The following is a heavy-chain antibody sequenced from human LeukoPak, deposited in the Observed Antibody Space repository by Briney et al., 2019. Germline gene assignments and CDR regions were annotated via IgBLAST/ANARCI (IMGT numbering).Heavy chain of an antibody. CDR3: AGAGDFDS. CDR1: GGFITNYY. CDR2: IYDSGST. V-gene: IGHV4-59*12. J-gene: IGHJ4*02. Sequence: SETLSLTCSVSGGFITNYYWSWIRQLPGKGLEWIGYIYDSGSTSYNPSLKSRVSISMDTSKNQFSLKLSSVTAADTAVYFCAGAGDFDSWGQGTLVTVSS. D-gene: IGHD3-10*01.